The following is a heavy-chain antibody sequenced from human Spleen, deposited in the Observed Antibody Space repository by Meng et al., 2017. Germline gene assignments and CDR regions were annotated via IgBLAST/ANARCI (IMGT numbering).Heavy chain of an antibody. Sequence: GPGLVKPSETLSLICDVSVGSISGYFWTWSRQPAGKGLEWIGRVYSTGSANYNPSLKSRVTMSVDRSKNQFSLQLTSVTAADTAVYYCARGVGSLDFWGQGALVTVSS. CDR3: ARGVGSLDF. CDR1: VGSISGYF. D-gene: IGHD5/OR15-5a*01. J-gene: IGHJ4*02. CDR2: VYSTGSA. V-gene: IGHV4-4*07.